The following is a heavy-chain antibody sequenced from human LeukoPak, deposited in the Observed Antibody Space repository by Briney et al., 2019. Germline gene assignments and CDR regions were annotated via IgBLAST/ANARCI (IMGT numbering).Heavy chain of an antibody. CDR1: GGSISSGGYY. CDR3: AREAAAGTREGNWFDP. J-gene: IGHJ5*02. D-gene: IGHD6-13*01. Sequence: SETLSFTCTVSGGSISSGGYYWSWIRQHPGKGLEWIGYIYYSGSTYYNPSLKSRVTISVDTSKNQFSLKLSSVTAADTAVYYCAREAAAGTREGNWFDPWGQGTLVTVSS. CDR2: IYYSGST. V-gene: IGHV4-31*03.